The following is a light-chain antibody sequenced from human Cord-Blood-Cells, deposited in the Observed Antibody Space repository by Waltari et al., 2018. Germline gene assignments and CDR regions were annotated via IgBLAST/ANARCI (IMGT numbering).Light chain of an antibody. CDR3: QQYGSSPWT. CDR2: GAS. V-gene: IGKV3-20*01. J-gene: IGKJ1*01. CDR1: QSVSSSY. Sequence: EIVLTQSPGTLSLSPGESATLSCMASQSVSSSYLAWYQQKPGQAPRRLIYGASSRATGVPDRFSGSGSGTDFTLTISRLEPEDLAVYYCQQYGSSPWTFGQGTKVEIK.